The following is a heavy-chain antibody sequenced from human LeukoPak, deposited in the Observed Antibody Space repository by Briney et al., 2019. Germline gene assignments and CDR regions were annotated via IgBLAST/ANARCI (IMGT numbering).Heavy chain of an antibody. D-gene: IGHD3-22*01. CDR2: MGGDGDHT. CDR3: AKVRASSGYFDY. V-gene: IGHV3-23*01. J-gene: IGHJ4*02. CDR1: GFTFGTYT. Sequence: GGSLRLSCAASGFTFGTYTMSWVRQAPGKGLEWVSAMGGDGDHTYYADSVKGRFTISRDSSKITLYLQMNSLRAEDTAVYYCAKVRASSGYFDYWGQGTLVTVSS.